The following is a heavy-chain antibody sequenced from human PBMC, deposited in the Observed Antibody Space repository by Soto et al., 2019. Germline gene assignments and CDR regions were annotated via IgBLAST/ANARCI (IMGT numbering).Heavy chain of an antibody. D-gene: IGHD3-10*01. CDR1: GGTLSSYA. CDR2: IIPIFGTA. CDR3: ASQSSGSYHDPYYHYGMDV. Sequence: QVQLVQSGAEVKKPGSSVKVSCKASGGTLSSYAISWVRQAPGQGLEWMGGIIPIFGTANYAQKFQGRVTITADESTSTAYMELSSLRSEDTAVYYCASQSSGSYHDPYYHYGMDVWGQGTTVTVSS. V-gene: IGHV1-69*01. J-gene: IGHJ6*02.